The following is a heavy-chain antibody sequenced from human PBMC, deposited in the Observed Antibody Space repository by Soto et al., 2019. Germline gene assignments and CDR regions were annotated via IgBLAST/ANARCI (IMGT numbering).Heavy chain of an antibody. CDR2: IYYSGST. J-gene: IGHJ4*02. CDR1: GGSLSSSGCY. V-gene: IGHV4-39*01. Sequence: SETLSVTCPVSGGSLSSSGCYWGRHRQPPGKGLEWIGSIYYSGSTYYNPSLKSRVTISVDTSKNQFSLKLSSVTAADTAVYYCARVKITIFGVVILDLDYWGQGTLVTVSS. D-gene: IGHD3-3*01. CDR3: ARVKITIFGVVILDLDY.